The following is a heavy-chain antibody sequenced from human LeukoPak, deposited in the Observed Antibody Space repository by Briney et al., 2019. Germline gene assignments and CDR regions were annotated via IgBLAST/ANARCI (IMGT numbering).Heavy chain of an antibody. D-gene: IGHD2-2*02. J-gene: IGHJ3*02. V-gene: IGHV1-2*02. CDR3: ARVGYCSSTSCYTRGFTFDI. Sequence: ASVKVSGKASGYTFTAYYMHWVRQAPGQGLEWMGWINPNSGGTKYAQKFQGRVTMTRDTSITTVYMELSSLRSDDTAVYYCARVGYCSSTSCYTRGFTFDIWGQGTLVTISS. CDR1: GYTFTAYY. CDR2: INPNSGGT.